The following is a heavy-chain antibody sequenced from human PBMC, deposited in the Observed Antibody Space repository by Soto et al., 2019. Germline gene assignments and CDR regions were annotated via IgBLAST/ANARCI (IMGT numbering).Heavy chain of an antibody. CDR2: IWYDGSNK. Sequence: QVQLVESGGGVVQPGRSLRLSCAASGFTFSSYGMHWVRQAPGKGLEWVAVIWYDGSNKYYADSVKGRFTISRDNSKNALYLQMNRLRAEETAVYYCAREGGYCSCGSCYGVYYFDYWGQGTLVTVSS. J-gene: IGHJ4*02. CDR3: AREGGYCSCGSCYGVYYFDY. CDR1: GFTFSSYG. V-gene: IGHV3-33*01. D-gene: IGHD2-15*01.